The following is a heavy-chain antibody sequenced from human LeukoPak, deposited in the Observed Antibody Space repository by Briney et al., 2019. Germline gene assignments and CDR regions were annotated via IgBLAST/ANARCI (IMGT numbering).Heavy chain of an antibody. Sequence: SETLSLTCSVSGGSISGYYWSWIRQSPGKGLEWIGLMLYSGSPSYNPSLKSRVTMSVDTSKNLFSLNLTSVTAADSAVYYCARDPPYGGYVSDWGQGTLVTVSS. CDR3: ARDPPYGGYVSD. D-gene: IGHD5-12*01. J-gene: IGHJ4*02. V-gene: IGHV4-59*12. CDR2: MLYSGSP. CDR1: GGSISGYY.